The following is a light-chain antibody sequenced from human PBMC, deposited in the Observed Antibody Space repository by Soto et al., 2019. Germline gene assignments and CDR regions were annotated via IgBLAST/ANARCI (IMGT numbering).Light chain of an antibody. CDR1: ESISAF. CDR3: QQSFGTPRT. Sequence: DIQMTQSPSSLSASVGDTVTITCRASESISAFLHWYQQKPGKAPKLLISTASSLQSRVPSRFSVSGSGTDVTLTISSLQPEDFATYYCQQSFGTPRTFGGGTKVEIK. CDR2: TAS. V-gene: IGKV1-39*01. J-gene: IGKJ4*01.